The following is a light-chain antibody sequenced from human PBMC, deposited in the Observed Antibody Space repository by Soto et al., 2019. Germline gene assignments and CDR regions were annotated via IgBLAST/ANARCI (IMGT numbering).Light chain of an antibody. CDR1: QSISSY. CDR2: AAS. V-gene: IGKV1-39*01. Sequence: DIQMTQSPSSLSASVGDRVTITCRASQSISSYLNWYQQKPGKAPKLLIYAASSLQSGVPSRFSGSGSGTDFTLTISSLQPEDFATYYWQQSYSTSRTFGQGTKVEIK. CDR3: QQSYSTSRT. J-gene: IGKJ1*01.